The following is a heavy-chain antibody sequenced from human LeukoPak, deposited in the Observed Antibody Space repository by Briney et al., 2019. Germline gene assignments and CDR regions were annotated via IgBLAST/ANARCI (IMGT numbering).Heavy chain of an antibody. CDR2: IYYSGST. CDR3: ARAGPMGAVGVREAAAGRNWFDP. Sequence: SETLSLTCTVSGGSISSSSYYWGWIRQPPGKGLEWIGSIYYSGSTYYNPSLKSRVTISVDTSKNQFSLKLSSVTAADTAVYYCARAGPMGAVGVREAAAGRNWFDPWGQGTLVTVSS. V-gene: IGHV4-39*07. D-gene: IGHD6-13*01. CDR1: GGSISSSSYY. J-gene: IGHJ5*02.